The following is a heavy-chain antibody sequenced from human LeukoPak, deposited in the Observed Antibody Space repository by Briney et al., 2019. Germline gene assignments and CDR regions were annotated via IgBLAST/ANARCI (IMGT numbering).Heavy chain of an antibody. D-gene: IGHD3-22*01. V-gene: IGHV5-51*01. Sequence: GESLKISCQASGYSFTSYWIGWVRQLPGKGLEWMGIFYPGASNTRYSPSFQGLVAISADRSITTAYLQWNILKASDTAMYYCVRHIYDTSGSYSHFDYWGQGTLVTVSS. J-gene: IGHJ4*02. CDR3: VRHIYDTSGSYSHFDY. CDR2: FYPGASNT. CDR1: GYSFTSYW.